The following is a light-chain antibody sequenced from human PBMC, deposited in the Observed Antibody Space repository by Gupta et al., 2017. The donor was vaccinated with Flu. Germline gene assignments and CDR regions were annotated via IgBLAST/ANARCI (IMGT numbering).Light chain of an antibody. Sequence: QAALTQPDSVSGSPGQSITISCTGTSSDVGGYNYVSWYQQHPGKAPKLMIYEVSNRPSGVSNRFSGSKSGNTASLTISGLQAEDEADYYCSSYTSSSTSGVFGGGTKLTVL. CDR2: EVS. V-gene: IGLV2-14*01. CDR1: SSDVGGYNY. CDR3: SSYTSSSTSGV. J-gene: IGLJ2*01.